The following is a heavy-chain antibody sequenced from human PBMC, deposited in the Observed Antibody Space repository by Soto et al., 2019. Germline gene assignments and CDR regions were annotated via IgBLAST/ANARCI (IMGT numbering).Heavy chain of an antibody. J-gene: IGHJ4*02. CDR1: GGTFSSYR. CDR2: IVPIYRTA. V-gene: IGHV1-69*01. CDR3: VRDAGAKRRSS. D-gene: IGHD6-13*01. Sequence: QVQLVQSGAEVKKPGSSVKVSCKASGGTFSSYRINWVRQAPGQGLEWVGGIVPIYRTADYAQKFQGRVTITADESARTSYMELRSLKSQDTAVYYCVRDAGAKRRSSWGQVTLVTVSS.